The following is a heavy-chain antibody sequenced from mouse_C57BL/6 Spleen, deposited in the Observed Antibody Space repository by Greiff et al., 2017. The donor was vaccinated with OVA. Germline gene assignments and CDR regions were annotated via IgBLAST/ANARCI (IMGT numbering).Heavy chain of an antibody. D-gene: IGHD1-1*01. CDR1: GYTFTSYW. Sequence: VQLQQPGAELVKPGASVKMSCKASGYTFTSYWITWVKQRPGQGLEWIGDIYPGSGCTNYNEKFKSKATLTVDTSSSTAYMQLSSLTSEDSAVYCCARWNYDTAMDYWGQGTSVTVSS. CDR2: IYPGSGCT. V-gene: IGHV1-55*01. J-gene: IGHJ4*01. CDR3: ARWNYDTAMDY.